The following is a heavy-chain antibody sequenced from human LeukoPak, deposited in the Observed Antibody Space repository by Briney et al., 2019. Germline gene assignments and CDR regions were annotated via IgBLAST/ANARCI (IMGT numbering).Heavy chain of an antibody. D-gene: IGHD4-23*01. V-gene: IGHV3-74*01. CDR1: VFTFNSYG. CDR2: INRDGSST. Sequence: GGSLRLSCAASVFTFNSYGMHWVRHATWKGRVWVSRINRDGSSTNYADSVKGRFTISRDNAKNTLYLQMNSLRAEDTAMYYCARGPYGGNPAWSFDLWGRGTLVTVSS. J-gene: IGHJ2*01. CDR3: ARGPYGGNPAWSFDL.